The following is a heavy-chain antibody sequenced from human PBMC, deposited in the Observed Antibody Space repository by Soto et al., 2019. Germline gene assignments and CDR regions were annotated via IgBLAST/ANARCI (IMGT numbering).Heavy chain of an antibody. D-gene: IGHD2-2*01. V-gene: IGHV4-59*08. CDR2: IYYSGSI. CDR3: ASGRRYCSSTSCNDWFDP. J-gene: IGHJ5*02. CDR1: GGSISSYY. Sequence: SDTLSLTWTVSGGSISSYYWSWIRQPPGKGLEWIGYIYYSGSINYNPSLKSRATVSADTSKNQFSLKLSSVTAADTAVYYCASGRRYCSSTSCNDWFDPWGQGTLVTVSS.